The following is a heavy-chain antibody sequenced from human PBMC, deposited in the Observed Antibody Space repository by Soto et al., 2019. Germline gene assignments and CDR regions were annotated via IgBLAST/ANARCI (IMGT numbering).Heavy chain of an antibody. Sequence: SETLSLTCSVSGASISTIHLYWGWIRQPPGKGLEWFGSIHSSGSTYDSPSLVSRVSIFVDTSKNQFSLNLTSVTAADTAIYYCVRHSVLREYFDYWGQVTRVTVSS. D-gene: IGHD1-26*01. V-gene: IGHV4-39*01. CDR1: GASISTIHLY. CDR3: VRHSVLREYFDY. J-gene: IGHJ4*02. CDR2: IHSSGST.